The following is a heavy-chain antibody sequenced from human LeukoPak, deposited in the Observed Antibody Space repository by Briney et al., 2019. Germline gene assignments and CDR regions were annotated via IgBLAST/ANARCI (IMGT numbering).Heavy chain of an antibody. CDR1: VFKFSTYA. Sequence: PGGSLRLSSAPSVFKFSTYAMSRVRQAPGKGLEWVSAISGSGDSTYYADSVKGRFTISRDNSKNTLYLQMNSLRAEDTAVYYCAKDSTYGSPFDYWGQGTLVTVSS. D-gene: IGHD3-10*01. CDR2: ISGSGDST. V-gene: IGHV3-23*01. J-gene: IGHJ4*02. CDR3: AKDSTYGSPFDY.